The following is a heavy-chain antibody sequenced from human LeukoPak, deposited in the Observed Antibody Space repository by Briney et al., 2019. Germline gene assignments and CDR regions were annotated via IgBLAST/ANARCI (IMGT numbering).Heavy chain of an antibody. V-gene: IGHV1-2*02. J-gene: IGHJ5*02. D-gene: IGHD2-15*01. CDR2: INPDSGGT. Sequence: ASVKVSCKASGYTFTGYYMHWVRQAPGQGLEWMGWINPDSGGTNYAQKFQGRVTMTRDTSISTAYMELSRLRSDDTAVYYCARVSSHCSGGSCYSAEDNWFDPWGQGTLVTVSS. CDR1: GYTFTGYY. CDR3: ARVSSHCSGGSCYSAEDNWFDP.